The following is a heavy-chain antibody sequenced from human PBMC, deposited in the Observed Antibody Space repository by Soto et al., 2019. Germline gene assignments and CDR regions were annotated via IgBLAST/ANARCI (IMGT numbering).Heavy chain of an antibody. Sequence: EVQLVESGGGLVQPGRSLRLSCVASGITFDDYAMHWVRQAPGKGLEWVSGISWNSGSRDYADSVKGRFTISRDNAKNSLYLQTNSLRAEDTALYYCAKDVGPFTRNYLEYWGKGTLVTVSS. CDR2: ISWNSGSR. CDR3: AKDVGPFTRNYLEY. D-gene: IGHD3-16*01. J-gene: IGHJ4*02. V-gene: IGHV3-9*01. CDR1: GITFDDYA.